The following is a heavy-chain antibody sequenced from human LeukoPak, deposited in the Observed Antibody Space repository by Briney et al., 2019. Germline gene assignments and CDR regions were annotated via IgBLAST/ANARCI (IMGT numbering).Heavy chain of an antibody. CDR1: GFTFSGSA. J-gene: IGHJ4*02. D-gene: IGHD2-2*01. CDR3: TRGYCSSTSCYAPDY. Sequence: GGSLRLSCAASGFTFSGSAMHWVRQASGKGLEWVGRIRSKANSYATAYAASVKGRFTISRDDSKNTAYLQMNSLKTEDTAVYYCTRGYCSSTSCYAPDYWGQGTLVTVSS. CDR2: IRSKANSYAT. V-gene: IGHV3-73*01.